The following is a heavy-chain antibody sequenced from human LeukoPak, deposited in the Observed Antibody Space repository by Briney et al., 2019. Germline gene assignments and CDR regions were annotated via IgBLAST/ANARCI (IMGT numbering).Heavy chain of an antibody. V-gene: IGHV4-59*01. J-gene: IGHJ6*03. CDR3: ARGLVGATYYYYYMDV. D-gene: IGHD1-26*01. CDR2: IYYSGST. CDR1: GVSISSYY. Sequence: PSETLSLTCTVSGVSISSYYWSWIRQPPGKGLEWLGYIYYSGSTNYNPSLKSRVTISVDTSKNQFSLKLSSVTAADTAVYYCARGLVGATYYYYYMDVWGKGTTVTVSS.